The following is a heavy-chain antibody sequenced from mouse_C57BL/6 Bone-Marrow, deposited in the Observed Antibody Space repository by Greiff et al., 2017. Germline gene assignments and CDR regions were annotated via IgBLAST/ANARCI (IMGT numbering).Heavy chain of an antibody. CDR1: GFTFTDYY. D-gene: IGHD2-4*01. V-gene: IGHV7-3*01. CDR2: IRNKANGYTT. J-gene: IGHJ1*03. CDR3: ARDYYDEFYWALDV. Sequence: EVHLVESGGGLVQPGGSLSLSCAASGFTFTDYYMSWVRQTPGKALEWLGFIRNKANGYTTEYSASVKGRFTIARDHSQSILYHQRNALRAEDSATYYCARDYYDEFYWALDVWGTGTSVTVSS.